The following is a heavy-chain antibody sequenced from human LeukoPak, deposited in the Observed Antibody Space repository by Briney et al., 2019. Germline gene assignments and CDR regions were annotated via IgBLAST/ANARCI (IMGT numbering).Heavy chain of an antibody. CDR2: IYYSGST. CDR1: GGSIRSGDYY. D-gene: IGHD5-12*01. V-gene: IGHV4-30-4*01. Sequence: ASQTLSLTCTVSGGSIRSGDYYWSWIRQPPGKGLEWIGYIYYSGSTYYNPSLKSRVTISVDTSKNQFSLKLSSVTAADTAVYYCATQYGGYGPYDYWGQGTLVTVSS. J-gene: IGHJ4*02. CDR3: ATQYGGYGPYDY.